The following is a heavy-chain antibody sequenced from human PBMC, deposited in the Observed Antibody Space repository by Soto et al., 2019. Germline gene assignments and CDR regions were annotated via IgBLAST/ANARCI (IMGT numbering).Heavy chain of an antibody. Sequence: GESLKISCAASGFTFSSYSMNWVRQAPGKGLEWVSSISSSSSYIYYADSVKGRFTISRDNAKNSLYLQMNSLRAEDTAVYYCARAAVVVSVIAFDIWGQGTMVTVSS. D-gene: IGHD2-15*01. CDR3: ARAAVVVSVIAFDI. CDR1: GFTFSSYS. J-gene: IGHJ3*02. V-gene: IGHV3-21*01. CDR2: ISSSSSYI.